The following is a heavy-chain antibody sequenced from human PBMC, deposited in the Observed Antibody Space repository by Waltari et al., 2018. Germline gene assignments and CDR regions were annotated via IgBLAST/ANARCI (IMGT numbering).Heavy chain of an antibody. CDR2: IYYRGIT. CDR1: GGSISSYY. D-gene: IGHD6-6*01. Sequence: QVQLQASGPGLVKPSETLSLTCTVSGGSISSYYWSWIRQPPGKGLEWTGYIYYRGITNYTPSLKIRVTTSVDTSKPQFSLELRSVTAAAPAVYYCARGQQLVDYWGQGTLVTVSS. V-gene: IGHV4-59*01. J-gene: IGHJ4*02. CDR3: ARGQQLVDY.